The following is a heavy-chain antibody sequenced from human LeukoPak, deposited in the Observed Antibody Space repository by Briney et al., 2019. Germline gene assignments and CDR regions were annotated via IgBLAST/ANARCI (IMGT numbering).Heavy chain of an antibody. J-gene: IGHJ4*02. V-gene: IGHV4-59*08. Sequence: TSETLSLTCTVSGGSISSYYWSWIRQPPGKGLEWIAYISDIGSINYNPSLKSRVTISLDTSKNQFSLKRSSVTAADTAVYYCAGHHPRNTVDFWGQGTLVTVSS. CDR3: AGHHPRNTVDF. D-gene: IGHD2-8*02. CDR1: GGSISSYY. CDR2: ISDIGSI.